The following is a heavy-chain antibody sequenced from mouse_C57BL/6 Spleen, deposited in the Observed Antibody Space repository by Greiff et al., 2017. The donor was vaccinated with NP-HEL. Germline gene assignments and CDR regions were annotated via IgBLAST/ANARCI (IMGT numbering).Heavy chain of an antibody. V-gene: IGHV1-22*01. Sequence: EVKLVESGPELVKPGASVKMSCKASGYTFTDYNMHWVKQSHGKSLEWIGYINPNNGGTSYNQKFKGKATLTVNKSSSTAYMELRSLTSEDSAVYYCARQESWVYAMDYWGQGTSVTVSS. J-gene: IGHJ4*01. D-gene: IGHD4-1*01. CDR3: ARQESWVYAMDY. CDR2: INPNNGGT. CDR1: GYTFTDYN.